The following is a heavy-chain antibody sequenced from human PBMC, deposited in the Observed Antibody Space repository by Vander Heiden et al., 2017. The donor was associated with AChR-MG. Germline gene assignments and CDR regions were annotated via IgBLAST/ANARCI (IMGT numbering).Heavy chain of an antibody. J-gene: IGHJ4*02. Sequence: EVQLVESGGDLVQPGGSLRLSCVASGFNCHNYWMTWVRQAPGKGLEWVANIKQDGSEKYYVDSVKGRFTISRDNTKKSLYLQMNSLRAEDTSVYYCARALRSKLDYWGQGTLVTVSS. CDR1: GFNCHNYW. D-gene: IGHD3-10*01. CDR2: IKQDGSEK. V-gene: IGHV3-7*01. CDR3: ARALRSKLDY.